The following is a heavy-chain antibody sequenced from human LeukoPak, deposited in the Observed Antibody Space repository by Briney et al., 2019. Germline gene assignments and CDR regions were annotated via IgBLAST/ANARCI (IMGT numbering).Heavy chain of an antibody. CDR1: GYTFSSYD. V-gene: IGHV1-8*01. CDR2: MNPNSGNT. CDR3: ARASVTTQGFFGVDD. Sequence: ASVKVSCKASGYTFSSYDINWVRQATGQGREWMGWMNPNSGNTGYAQKFQGRVTMTRNTSKSTAYMELSSLRSEDTAVYYGARASVTTQGFFGVDDWGQGTLVTVSS. D-gene: IGHD4-17*01. J-gene: IGHJ4*02.